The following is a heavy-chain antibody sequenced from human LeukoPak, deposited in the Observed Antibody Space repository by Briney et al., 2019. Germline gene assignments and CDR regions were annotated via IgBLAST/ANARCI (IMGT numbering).Heavy chain of an antibody. CDR2: ITTTRST. CDR1: GGSFSAYY. J-gene: IGHJ4*02. CDR3: AREVEMATQFDY. V-gene: IGHV4-59*10. D-gene: IGHD5-24*01. Sequence: SETLSLTCAVYGGSFSAYYWSWIRQAAGKGLEWIGRITTTRSTNQNHSLQSRVTMSVDATKNHFTLKVSSVTAADTAVYYCAREVEMATQFDYWGQGTLVTVAS.